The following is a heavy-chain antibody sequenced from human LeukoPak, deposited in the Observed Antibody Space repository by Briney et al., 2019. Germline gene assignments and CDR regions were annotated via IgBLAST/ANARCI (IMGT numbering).Heavy chain of an antibody. V-gene: IGHV4-34*01. J-gene: IGHJ6*02. D-gene: IGHD4-17*01. CDR3: ARALDYGDYYYGMDV. CDR2: INHSGST. CDR1: GGSFSGYY. Sequence: SETLSLTCAVYGGSFSGYYWSWIRQPPGKGLEWIGEINHSGSTNYNPSLKSRVTISVDTSKNQFSLKLSSVTAADTAVYYCARALDYGDYYYGMDVWGQGTTVTVSS.